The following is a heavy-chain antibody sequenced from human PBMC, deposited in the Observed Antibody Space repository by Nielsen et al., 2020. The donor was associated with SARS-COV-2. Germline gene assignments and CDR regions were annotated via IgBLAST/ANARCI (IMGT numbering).Heavy chain of an antibody. Sequence: GESLKISCAASGFTFSDYYMSWVRQAPGKGLEWVSTIGVSGGGTYYADSLKGRFTISRDNSKNTLYLQMNSLGADDTAIYYCTRRVAGGTMDVWGQGTTVTVSS. CDR1: GFTFSDYY. J-gene: IGHJ6*02. V-gene: IGHV3-23*01. D-gene: IGHD6-19*01. CDR2: IGVSGGGT. CDR3: TRRVAGGTMDV.